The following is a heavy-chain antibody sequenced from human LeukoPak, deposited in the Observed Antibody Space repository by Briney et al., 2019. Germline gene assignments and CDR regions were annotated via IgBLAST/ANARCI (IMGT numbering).Heavy chain of an antibody. V-gene: IGHV4-59*01. D-gene: IGHD6-19*01. CDR2: VYYSGST. CDR1: GGSISSYY. CDR3: ARVRSSGWTNYYGMDV. Sequence: PSETLSLTCTVSGGSISSYYWSWIRQPPGKGLEWIGYVYYSGSTNYNPSLKSRVTISVDTSKNQFSQKLSSVTAADTAVYYCARVRSSGWTNYYGMDVWGQGTTVTVSS. J-gene: IGHJ6*02.